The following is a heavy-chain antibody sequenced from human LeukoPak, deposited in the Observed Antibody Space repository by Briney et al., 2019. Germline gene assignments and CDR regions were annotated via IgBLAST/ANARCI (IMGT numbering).Heavy chain of an antibody. D-gene: IGHD3-3*01. J-gene: IGHJ4*02. CDR2: FHHSRGT. V-gene: IGHV4-34*01. CDR1: GGSFSGYY. CDR3: ARATADFWSALSALPNY. Sequence: SETLSLTCAVYGGSFSGYYCTWIRQSPGKGLEWIGEFHHSRGTSYNPSLKGRVSMSLDRSEKQFSLKLTSVTDADTGVYHCARATADFWSALSALPNYWGQGTLVTVSS.